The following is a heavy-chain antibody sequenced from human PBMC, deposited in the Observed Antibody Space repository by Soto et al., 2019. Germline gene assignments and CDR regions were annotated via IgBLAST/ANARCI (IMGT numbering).Heavy chain of an antibody. CDR3: TKSWRLYDMYV. V-gene: IGHV3-9*01. Sequence: EVQLVESGGGLVQPGRSLRLSCAASGFTFDDYAMHWVRQAPGRGLEWVSRITWNSGTIDYADSVKGRFTISRDNAKNSLYLQMNSLRAEDTALYYCTKSWRLYDMYVWGKGTTVTVSS. CDR2: ITWNSGTI. J-gene: IGHJ6*03. CDR1: GFTFDDYA. D-gene: IGHD3-3*01.